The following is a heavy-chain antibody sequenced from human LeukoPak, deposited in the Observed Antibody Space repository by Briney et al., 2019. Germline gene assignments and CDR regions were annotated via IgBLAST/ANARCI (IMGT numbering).Heavy chain of an antibody. CDR2: IYYSGST. CDR3: ARTYSSIYYMDV. J-gene: IGHJ6*03. Sequence: KASETLSLTCAASGGSISSYYWSWIRQPPGKGLEWIGYIYYSGSTNYNPSLKSRVTISVDTSKNQFSLKLSSVTAADTAVYYCARTYSSIYYMDVWGKGTTVTVSS. D-gene: IGHD6-13*01. CDR1: GGSISSYY. V-gene: IGHV4-59*01.